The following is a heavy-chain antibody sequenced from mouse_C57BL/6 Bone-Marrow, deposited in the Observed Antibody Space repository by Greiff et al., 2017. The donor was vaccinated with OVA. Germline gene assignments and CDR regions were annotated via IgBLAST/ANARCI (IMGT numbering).Heavy chain of an antibody. D-gene: IGHD3-3*01. CDR2: IHPNSGST. J-gene: IGHJ2*01. CDR3: ARLKGFAYNKDCFDY. CDR1: GYTFTSYW. Sequence: QVQLQQPGAELVKPGASVKLSCKASGYTFTSYWMHWVKQRPGQGLEWIGMIHPNSGSTNYNEKFKSKATLTVDQSSSTAYMQLSSLTSEDSAVYYCARLKGFAYNKDCFDYWGKGTTLTVSS. V-gene: IGHV1-64*01.